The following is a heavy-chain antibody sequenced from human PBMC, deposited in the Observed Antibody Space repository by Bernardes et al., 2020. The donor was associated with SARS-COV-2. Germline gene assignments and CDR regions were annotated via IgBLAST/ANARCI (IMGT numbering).Heavy chain of an antibody. CDR1: GGSFSGYY. D-gene: IGHD1-20*01. V-gene: IGHV4-34*01. Sequence: SETLSLTCAVYGGSFSGYYWSWIRQPPGKGLEWIGEINHSGSTNYNPSLKSRVTISVDTSKNQFSLKLSSVTAADTAVYYCARGGVNWNHPGYGSWGQGTLVTVSS. CDR3: ARGGVNWNHPGYGS. J-gene: IGHJ5*02. CDR2: INHSGST.